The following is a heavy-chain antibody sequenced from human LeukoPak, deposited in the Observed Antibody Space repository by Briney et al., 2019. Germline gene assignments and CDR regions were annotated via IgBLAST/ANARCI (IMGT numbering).Heavy chain of an antibody. CDR1: GYTFTSYD. D-gene: IGHD1-1*01. J-gene: IGHJ4*02. V-gene: IGHV1-8*03. CDR2: MNPNSSNT. Sequence: ASVKVSCKASGYTFTSYDINWVRQATGQGLEWMGWMNPNSSNTGYAQKFQGRVTITRNTSISTAYMELSSLRSEDTAVYYCARGSSLEPMLFDYWGQGTLVTVSS. CDR3: ARGSSLEPMLFDY.